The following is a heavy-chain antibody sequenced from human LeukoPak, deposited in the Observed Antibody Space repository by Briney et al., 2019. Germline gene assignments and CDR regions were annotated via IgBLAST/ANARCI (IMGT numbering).Heavy chain of an antibody. V-gene: IGHV3-48*03. D-gene: IGHD3-22*01. CDR1: GFTFSSYE. J-gene: IGHJ4*02. Sequence: GGSLRLSCAASGFTFSSYEMNWVRQAPGKGLEWVSYISSSGSTIYYADSVKGRFTISRDNAKNSLYLQMNSLRAEDTAVYYCAKCLTYYYDSSGYYLENWGQGTLVTVSS. CDR3: AKCLTYYYDSSGYYLEN. CDR2: ISSSGSTI.